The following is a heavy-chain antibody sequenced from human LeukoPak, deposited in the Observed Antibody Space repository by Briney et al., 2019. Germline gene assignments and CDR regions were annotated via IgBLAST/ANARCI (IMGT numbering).Heavy chain of an antibody. D-gene: IGHD3-3*01. CDR2: INPSGGST. CDR3: ARDYGGVATLPHLDY. J-gene: IGHJ4*02. CDR1: GYTFTGYY. Sequence: ASVKVSCKASGYTFTGYYMHWVRQAPGQGLEWMGIINPSGGSTSYAQKFQGRVTMTRDTSTSTVYMELSSLRSEDTAVYYCARDYGGVATLPHLDYWGQGTLVTVSS. V-gene: IGHV1-46*01.